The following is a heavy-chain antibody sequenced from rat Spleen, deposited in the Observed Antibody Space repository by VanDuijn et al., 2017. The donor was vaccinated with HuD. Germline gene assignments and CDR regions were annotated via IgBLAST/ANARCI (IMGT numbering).Heavy chain of an antibody. CDR3: ARGGTTGHYVMDA. D-gene: IGHD1-5*01. V-gene: IGHV2S1*01. CDR2: IQSGGST. CDR1: GFSLTSYH. Sequence: QVQLKESGPGLVQPSQTLSLTCTVSGFSLTSYHVSWVRPPPGKGLEWMGRIQSGGSTDYNSALKSRLSISRYTPKNHIFLKMNSLQSEDTTTYYCARGGTTGHYVMDAWGQGASVTVSS. J-gene: IGHJ4*01.